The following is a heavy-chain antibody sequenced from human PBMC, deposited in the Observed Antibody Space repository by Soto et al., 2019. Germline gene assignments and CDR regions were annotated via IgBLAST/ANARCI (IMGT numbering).Heavy chain of an antibody. V-gene: IGHV3-30-3*01. Sequence: GGSLRLSCAASGFTFSSYAMHWVRQAPGKGLEWVAVISYDGSNKYYADSVKGRFTISRDNSKNTLYLQMNSLRAEDTAVYYCARDSSSLYYWGQGTLVTVSS. J-gene: IGHJ4*02. CDR3: ARDSSSLYY. CDR2: ISYDGSNK. CDR1: GFTFSSYA. D-gene: IGHD6-13*01.